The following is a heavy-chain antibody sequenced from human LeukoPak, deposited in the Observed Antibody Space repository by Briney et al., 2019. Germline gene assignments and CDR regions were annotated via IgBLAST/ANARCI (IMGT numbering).Heavy chain of an antibody. CDR2: IYPGDSDT. J-gene: IGHJ4*02. Sequence: KGGESLKISCKGSGYSFTSYWIGWVRQMPRKGLEWMGIIYPGDSDTRYSPSFQGQVTISADKSITTAYLQWSSLKASDTAMYYCARHYGYSYGTLYLDYWGQGTLVTVSS. CDR3: ARHYGYSYGTLYLDY. V-gene: IGHV5-51*01. D-gene: IGHD5-18*01. CDR1: GYSFTSYW.